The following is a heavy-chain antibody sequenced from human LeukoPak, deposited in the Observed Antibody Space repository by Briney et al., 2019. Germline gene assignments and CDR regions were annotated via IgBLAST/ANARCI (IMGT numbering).Heavy chain of an antibody. CDR3: ASSSDSIAARPLDY. D-gene: IGHD6-6*01. Sequence: SETLSLTCTVSGGSISSGGYYWSWIRQPPGKGLEWIGYIYHSGSTYYNPSLKSRVTMSVDTSKNQFSLKLSSVTAADTAVYYCASSSDSIAARPLDYWGQGTLVTVSS. CDR2: IYHSGST. J-gene: IGHJ4*02. V-gene: IGHV4-30-2*01. CDR1: GGSISSGGYY.